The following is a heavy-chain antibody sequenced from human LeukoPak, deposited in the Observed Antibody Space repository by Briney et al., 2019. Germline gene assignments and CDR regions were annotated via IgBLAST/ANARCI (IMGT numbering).Heavy chain of an antibody. CDR3: ARGPRWAGPGDS. CDR2: IYYSGST. J-gene: IGHJ4*02. Sequence: SETLSLTCTVSGGSISSYYWSWIRQPPGKGLEWIGYIYYSGSTNYNPSLKSRVTISVDTSKNQFSLKLSFVPAADTAVYYCARGPRWAGPGDSWGQGTLVTVSS. V-gene: IGHV4-59*01. D-gene: IGHD5-24*01. CDR1: GGSISSYY.